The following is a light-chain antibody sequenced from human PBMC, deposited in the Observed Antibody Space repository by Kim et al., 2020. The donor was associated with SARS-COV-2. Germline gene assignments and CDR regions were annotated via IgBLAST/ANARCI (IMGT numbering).Light chain of an antibody. CDR1: SIDVGDKNY. CDR3: SSYAGSITWV. J-gene: IGLJ3*02. V-gene: IGLV2-14*03. Sequence: TSSSAGTSIDVGDKNYASCHQQHPNEAPKLIFYDVSQRPSGVSNRSAASTSGTTASLTISGLQAEDEADYYCSSYAGSITWVFGGGTQLTVL. CDR2: DVS.